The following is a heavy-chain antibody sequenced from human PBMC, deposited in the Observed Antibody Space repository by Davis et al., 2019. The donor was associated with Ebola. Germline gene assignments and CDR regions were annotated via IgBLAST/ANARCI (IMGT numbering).Heavy chain of an antibody. J-gene: IGHJ4*02. Sequence: GGSLRLSCSASGFTFSSYAMHWVRQAPGKGLDYVSAISSNGGSTYYADSVKGRFTISRDNSKNTLYLQMSSLRAEDPAVYYCVKGGVVVAVDFDYWGQGTLVTVSS. CDR2: ISSNGGST. CDR3: VKGGVVVAVDFDY. CDR1: GFTFSSYA. V-gene: IGHV3-64D*06. D-gene: IGHD2-15*01.